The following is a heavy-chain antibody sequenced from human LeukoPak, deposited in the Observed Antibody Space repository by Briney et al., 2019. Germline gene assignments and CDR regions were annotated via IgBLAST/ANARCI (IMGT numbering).Heavy chain of an antibody. J-gene: IGHJ4*02. V-gene: IGHV3-33*01. CDR2: IWYDGNNK. CDR1: GFTFSSYG. D-gene: IGHD3-10*01. Sequence: GGSLRLSCAASGFTFSSYGMHWVRQAPGKGLEGVAVIWYDGNNKYYADSVKGRFTISRDNSKNTLYLQMNGLRAEDTAIYYCARGYRGFGELLDYWGQGTLVTVSS. CDR3: ARGYRGFGELLDY.